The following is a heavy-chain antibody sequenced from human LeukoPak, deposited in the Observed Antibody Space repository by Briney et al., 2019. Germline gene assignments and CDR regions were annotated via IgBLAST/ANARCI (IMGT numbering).Heavy chain of an antibody. Sequence: SETLSLTCTVSGGSISSGSYYWSWIRQPAGKGLEWIARIYTSGSTNYNPSLKSRVTISVDTSKNQFSLKLSSVTAADTAVYYCARITIFGVVIDYWGQGTLVTVSS. CDR2: IYTSGST. CDR1: GGSISSGSYY. CDR3: ARITIFGVVIDY. J-gene: IGHJ4*02. D-gene: IGHD3-3*01. V-gene: IGHV4-61*02.